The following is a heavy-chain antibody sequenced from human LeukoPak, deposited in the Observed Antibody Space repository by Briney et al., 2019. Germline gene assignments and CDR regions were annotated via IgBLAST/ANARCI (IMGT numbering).Heavy chain of an antibody. Sequence: ASVKVSCKASGYTFTSYGISWVRQAPGQGLEWMGWISAYNGNTNYAQKLQGRVTMTTDTSTSTAYMELRSLRSDDTAVYYCARDSPAVAGTGDAFDIWGQGTMVTVSS. V-gene: IGHV1-18*01. CDR2: ISAYNGNT. J-gene: IGHJ3*02. D-gene: IGHD6-19*01. CDR1: GYTFTSYG. CDR3: ARDSPAVAGTGDAFDI.